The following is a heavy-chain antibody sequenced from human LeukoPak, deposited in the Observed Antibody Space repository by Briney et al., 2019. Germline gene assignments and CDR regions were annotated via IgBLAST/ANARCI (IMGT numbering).Heavy chain of an antibody. J-gene: IGHJ6*03. V-gene: IGHV4-4*07. CDR3: AREGGVVPAASTYDYYYMDV. D-gene: IGHD2-2*01. CDR2: IYTSGST. Sequence: SETLSLTCTVSGGSISSYYWSWIRQPAGKGLEWIGRIYTSGSTNYNPSLKSRVTMSVDTSKNQFSLRLSSVTAADTAVYYCAREGGVVPAASTYDYYYMDVWGKGTTVTVSS. CDR1: GGSISSYY.